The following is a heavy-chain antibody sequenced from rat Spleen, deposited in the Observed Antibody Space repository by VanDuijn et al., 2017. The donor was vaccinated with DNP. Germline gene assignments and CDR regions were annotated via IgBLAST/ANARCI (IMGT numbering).Heavy chain of an antibody. CDR1: GFTFSDYN. CDR2: ISYDGSST. CDR3: ARPDY. V-gene: IGHV5-7*01. J-gene: IGHJ2*01. Sequence: EVQLVESGGDLVQPGRSLKLSCAASGFTFSDYNMAWVRQAPKKGLEWVGTISYDGSSTNYRDSVKGRFTISRDNAKSTLYLQMDSLRSEDTATYYCARPDYWGQGVMVTVSS.